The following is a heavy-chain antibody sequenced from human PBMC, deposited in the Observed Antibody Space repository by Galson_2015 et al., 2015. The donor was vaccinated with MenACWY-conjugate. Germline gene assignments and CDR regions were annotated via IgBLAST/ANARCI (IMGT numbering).Heavy chain of an antibody. CDR2: IYFSANT. J-gene: IGHJ6*03. V-gene: IGHV4-59*01. D-gene: IGHD5/OR15-5a*01. Sequence: ETLSLTCTVSGASISSYFWNWIRQPPGKRLEWIGKIYFSANTNYNPSLESRVTLSVDASKNEVSLKLTSVTTADTAVYYCAKSPRVSGIRVNEYNYYMDVWGKGTTVTVSS. CDR1: GASISSYF. CDR3: AKSPRVSGIRVNEYNYYMDV.